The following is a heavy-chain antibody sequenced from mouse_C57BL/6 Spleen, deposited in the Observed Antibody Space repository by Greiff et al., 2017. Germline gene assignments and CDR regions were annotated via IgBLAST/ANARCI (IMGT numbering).Heavy chain of an antibody. V-gene: IGHV14-1*01. D-gene: IGHD2-1*01. Sequence: EVKLMESGAELVRPGASVKLSCTASGFNIKDYYMHWVKQRPEQGLEWIGRIDPEDGDTEYAPKFQGKATMTADTSSNTAYLQLSSLTSEDTAVYYCTTLYGNHYYAMDYWGQGTSVTVSS. CDR2: IDPEDGDT. J-gene: IGHJ4*01. CDR1: GFNIKDYY. CDR3: TTLYGNHYYAMDY.